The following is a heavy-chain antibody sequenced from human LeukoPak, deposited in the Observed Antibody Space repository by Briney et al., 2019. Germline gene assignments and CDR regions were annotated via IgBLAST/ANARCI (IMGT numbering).Heavy chain of an antibody. CDR3: VRLRRNSDSSGYFYYYDN. V-gene: IGHV3-21*01. CDR2: VNTVSSYI. D-gene: IGHD3-22*01. J-gene: IGHJ4*02. CDR1: GFVFSSYS. Sequence: GGSLRRSCAASGFVFSSYSFNWVRQAPGKGLEWVASVNTVSSYIYYADSVRGRFTISRDSAKNSVLLQMNSLRAEDMAMYYCVRLRRNSDSSGYFYYYDNWGQGTLVTVSS.